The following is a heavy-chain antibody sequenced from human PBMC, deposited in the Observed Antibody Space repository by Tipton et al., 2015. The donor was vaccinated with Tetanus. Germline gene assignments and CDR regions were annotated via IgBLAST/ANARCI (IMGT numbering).Heavy chain of an antibody. V-gene: IGHV3-30-3*01. Sequence: SLRLSCAASGFNFSSFAMHWVRQAPGKGLEWVALISYDGSNKYYADSVKDRFTITRDNSKNTLYVQMNSLRAEDMAVYYCAREHSTTWGVVGCFDPWGQGTLVTVSS. CDR1: GFNFSSFA. D-gene: IGHD2-2*01. J-gene: IGHJ5*02. CDR2: ISYDGSNK. CDR3: AREHSTTWGVVGCFDP.